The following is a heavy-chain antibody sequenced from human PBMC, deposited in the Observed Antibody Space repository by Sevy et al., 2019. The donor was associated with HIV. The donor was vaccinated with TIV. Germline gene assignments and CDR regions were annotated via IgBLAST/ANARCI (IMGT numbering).Heavy chain of an antibody. V-gene: IGHV3-9*01. Sequence: GGSLRLSCAASGFTFDDYAMHWVRQAPGKGLEWVSGISWNSGSIGYADSVKGRFTISRDNAKNSLYLQMNSLRAEDTALYYCAKDGRSPLYCSSTSCYSINAFDIWGQGTMVTVSS. CDR1: GFTFDDYA. CDR3: AKDGRSPLYCSSTSCYSINAFDI. D-gene: IGHD2-2*01. J-gene: IGHJ3*02. CDR2: ISWNSGSI.